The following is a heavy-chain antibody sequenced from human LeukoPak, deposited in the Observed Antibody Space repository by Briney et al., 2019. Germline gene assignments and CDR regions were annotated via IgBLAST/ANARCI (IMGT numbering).Heavy chain of an antibody. V-gene: IGHV3-48*04. D-gene: IGHD2-8*02. CDR1: GFTFSSYS. Sequence: PGGSLRLSCAASGFTFSSYSMNWVRQAPGKGLEWVSYISSGSSTIYYADSVKGRFTISRDNAKNSLYLQMNSLRAEDTAVYYCARGTGAFDIWGQGTVVIVSS. CDR3: ARGTGAFDI. J-gene: IGHJ3*02. CDR2: ISSGSSTI.